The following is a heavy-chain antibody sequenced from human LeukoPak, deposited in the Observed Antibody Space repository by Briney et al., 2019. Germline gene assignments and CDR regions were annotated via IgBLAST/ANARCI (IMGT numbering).Heavy chain of an antibody. Sequence: GASVKVSCKASGYTFTSYAMNWVRQAPGQGLEWMGWINTNTGNPTYAQGFTGRFVFSLDTSVSTAYLQISSLKAEDTAVYYCARDGFPIGYRAAGSWFDPWGQGTLVTVSS. V-gene: IGHV7-4-1*02. CDR1: GYTFTSYA. J-gene: IGHJ5*02. CDR3: ARDGFPIGYRAAGSWFDP. CDR2: INTNTGNP. D-gene: IGHD6-13*01.